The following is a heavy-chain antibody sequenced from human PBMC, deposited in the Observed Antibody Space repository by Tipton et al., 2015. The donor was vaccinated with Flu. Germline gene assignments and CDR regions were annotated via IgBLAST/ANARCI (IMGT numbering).Heavy chain of an antibody. D-gene: IGHD6-13*01. V-gene: IGHV1-8*01. CDR1: GYTFTSYD. CDR2: MKPSSGNV. Sequence: QVQLVQSGAEVKKPGASVKVSCETSGYTFTSYDINWARQATGQGPEWMGWMKPSSGNVGYAKKFQGRVTLTRSTSISTAYMEFSRLRSDDTAVYYCAAIAAAGQHDYWGQGTLVTVSS. CDR3: AAIAAAGQHDY. J-gene: IGHJ4*02.